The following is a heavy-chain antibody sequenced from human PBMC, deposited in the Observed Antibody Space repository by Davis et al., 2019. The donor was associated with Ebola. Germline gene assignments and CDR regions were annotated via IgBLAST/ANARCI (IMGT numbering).Heavy chain of an antibody. CDR2: ISAYNGNT. CDR3: ARGAYSSSSAIWGDYYYYYGMDV. CDR1: GYTFTSYG. D-gene: IGHD6-6*01. J-gene: IGHJ6*02. V-gene: IGHV1-18*01. Sequence: ASVKVSCKASGYTFTSYGISWVRQAPGQGLEWMGWISAYNGNTNYAQKLQGRVTMTTDTSTSTAYMELRSLRSDDTAVYYCARGAYSSSSAIWGDYYYYYGMDVWGQGTTVTVSS.